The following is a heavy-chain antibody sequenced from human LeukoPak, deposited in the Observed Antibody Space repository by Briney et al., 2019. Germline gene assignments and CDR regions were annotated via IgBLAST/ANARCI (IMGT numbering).Heavy chain of an antibody. J-gene: IGHJ4*02. Sequence: PGGSLRLSCTTSGFIFSDYYMSWIRQAPGKGLEWVANIKQDGSEKYYVDSVKGRFTISRDNAKNSLYLQMNSLRAEDTAVYYCAVTTVTTGIFDYWGQGTLVTVSS. CDR2: IKQDGSEK. CDR3: AVTTVTTGIFDY. D-gene: IGHD4-17*01. CDR1: GFIFSDYY. V-gene: IGHV3-7*01.